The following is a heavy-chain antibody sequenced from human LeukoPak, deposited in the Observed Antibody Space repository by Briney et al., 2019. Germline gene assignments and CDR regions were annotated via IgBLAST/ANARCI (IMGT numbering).Heavy chain of an antibody. CDR3: ARGGIYSSGWYVAFDH. CDR1: GFTFSSYG. D-gene: IGHD6-19*01. Sequence: GGSLRLSCAASGFTFSSYGMHWVRQAPGKGLEWVAVISYDGSNKYYADSVKGRFTISRDNSKNTLYLQMNSLRAEDTAMYYCARGGIYSSGWYVAFDHWGQGTLVTVSS. V-gene: IGHV3-30*19. J-gene: IGHJ4*02. CDR2: ISYDGSNK.